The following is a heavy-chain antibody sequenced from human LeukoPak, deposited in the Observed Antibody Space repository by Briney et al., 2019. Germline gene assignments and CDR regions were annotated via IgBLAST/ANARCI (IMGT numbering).Heavy chain of an antibody. J-gene: IGHJ6*03. V-gene: IGHV3-21*01. CDR3: ARADKFVEVPAAPYSYYYYMDV. CDR2: ISSSSSYI. D-gene: IGHD2-2*01. CDR1: GFTFSSYS. Sequence: PGGSLRLSCAASGFTFSSYSMNWVRQAPGKGLEWVSSISSSSSYIYYADSVKGRFTISRDNAKNSLYLQMNSLRAEDTAVYYGARADKFVEVPAAPYSYYYYMDVWGKGPRSPSP.